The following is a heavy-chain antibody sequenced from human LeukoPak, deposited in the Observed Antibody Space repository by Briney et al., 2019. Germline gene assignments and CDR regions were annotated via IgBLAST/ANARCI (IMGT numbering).Heavy chain of an antibody. D-gene: IGHD3-10*01. CDR3: ARGGGAITMVRGIWFDP. Sequence: SENLSLNGAVSGGSSSSSNWWSWVRQPPGKGLECIGEIYHSGSTNYKPSLKSRVTISVDTSKNQFSLKLSSVNAADTAVYYCARGGGAITMVRGIWFDPWGQGTLVTVSS. CDR1: GGSSSSSNW. V-gene: IGHV4-4*02. CDR2: IYHSGST. J-gene: IGHJ5*02.